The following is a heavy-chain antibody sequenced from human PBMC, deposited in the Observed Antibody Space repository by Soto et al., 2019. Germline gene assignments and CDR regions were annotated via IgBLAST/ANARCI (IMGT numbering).Heavy chain of an antibody. Sequence: QLQLQESGPGLVRPSETLSLTCSVSGASIGSNRYYWDWIRQAPGKVLEWIGTVYYTEDTFYNPPLRRRVTMSVDTSRNQFSVTLRSVTAADTGVYFCAMRPAGGLFDFWGQGTLVAVSS. CDR3: AMRPAGGLFDF. CDR1: GASIGSNRYY. J-gene: IGHJ4*02. CDR2: VYYTEDT. V-gene: IGHV4-39*01.